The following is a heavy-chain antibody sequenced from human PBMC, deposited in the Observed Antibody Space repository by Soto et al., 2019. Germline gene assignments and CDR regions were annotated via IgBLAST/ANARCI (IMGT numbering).Heavy chain of an antibody. CDR2: ISGSGGST. D-gene: IGHD3-16*02. Sequence: GGSLRLSCAASGFTFSSYAMSWVRQAPGKGLEWVSAISGSGGSTYYADSVKGRFTISRDNSKNTLYLQMNSLRAEDTAVYYCAKRGMITFGGVIVTPFDYWGQGTLVTVSS. V-gene: IGHV3-23*01. CDR3: AKRGMITFGGVIVTPFDY. CDR1: GFTFSSYA. J-gene: IGHJ4*02.